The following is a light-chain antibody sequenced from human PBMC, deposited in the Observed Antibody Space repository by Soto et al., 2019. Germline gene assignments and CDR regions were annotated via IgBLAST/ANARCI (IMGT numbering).Light chain of an antibody. J-gene: IGKJ2*01. V-gene: IGKV2-30*02. Sequence: DVVLTQSPRSLAVTLGQPASISCTSSQSLIHSDGHTYLNWFQQRPGQSPRRLIYKVSNWDSGVPSRFSGRGLSTYFTMKISRVEAEDVGIYFRMQGTFWPYTFGQGTMLDI. CDR3: MQGTFWPYT. CDR1: QSLIHSDGHTY. CDR2: KVS.